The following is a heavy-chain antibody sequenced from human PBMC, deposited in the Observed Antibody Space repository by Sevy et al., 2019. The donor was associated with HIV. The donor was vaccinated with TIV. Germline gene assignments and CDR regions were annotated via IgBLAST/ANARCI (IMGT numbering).Heavy chain of an antibody. D-gene: IGHD3-10*01. CDR3: TRDKWDHGSGSFYFDN. Sequence: GGSLRLSCAASGFIVSSSPMSWVRQAPGKGLEWLSVFSGGLKTYYGDSMRGRFTISRDSSENTLSLQMNSLRAEDTAVDFCTRDKWDHGSGSFYFDNWGQGTLVTVSS. CDR2: FSGGLKT. CDR1: GFIVSSSP. V-gene: IGHV3-53*01. J-gene: IGHJ4*03.